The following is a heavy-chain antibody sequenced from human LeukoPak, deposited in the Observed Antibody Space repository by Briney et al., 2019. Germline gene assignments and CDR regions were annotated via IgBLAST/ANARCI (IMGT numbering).Heavy chain of an antibody. CDR2: MDPNRGDT. J-gene: IGHJ4*02. CDR3: GRRRLECSDTGCYVDY. V-gene: IGHV1-2*02. Sequence: ASVKVSCKASGYTFTGYYIHWMRQAPGQGLEWMGWMDPNRGDTSYAQKFQGRVTMTRDTPINTAYMELSGLTSDDTAVYYCGRRRLECSDTGCYVDYWGQGTLVTVSS. D-gene: IGHD2-15*01. CDR1: GYTFTGYY.